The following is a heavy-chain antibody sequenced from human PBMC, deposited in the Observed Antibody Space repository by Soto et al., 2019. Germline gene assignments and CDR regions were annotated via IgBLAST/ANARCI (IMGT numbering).Heavy chain of an antibody. CDR2: IDPSDSYT. V-gene: IGHV5-10-1*01. CDR1: GYSFTSYW. CDR3: ARHHEYYDYVWGSYRYTYYFDY. D-gene: IGHD3-16*02. J-gene: IGHJ4*02. Sequence: PGGSLKISCKGSGYSFTSYWISWVRQMPGKGLEWMGRIDPSDSYTNYSPSFQGHVTISADKSISTAYLQWSSLKASDTAMYYCARHHEYYDYVWGSYRYTYYFDYWGQGTLVTVSS.